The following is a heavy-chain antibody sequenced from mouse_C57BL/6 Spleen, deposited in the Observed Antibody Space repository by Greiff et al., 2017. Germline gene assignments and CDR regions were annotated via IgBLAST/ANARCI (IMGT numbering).Heavy chain of an antibody. CDR1: GFSLTSYG. V-gene: IGHV2-2*01. D-gene: IGHD1-1*01. Sequence: VQLVESGPGLVQPSQSLSITCTVSGFSLTSYGVHWVRQSPGKGLEWLGVIWSGGSTDYNAAFISRLSISKDNSKSQVFFKMNSLQADDTAIYYCATYYGSSLAWFAYWGQGTLVTVSA. CDR3: ATYYGSSLAWFAY. J-gene: IGHJ3*01. CDR2: IWSGGST.